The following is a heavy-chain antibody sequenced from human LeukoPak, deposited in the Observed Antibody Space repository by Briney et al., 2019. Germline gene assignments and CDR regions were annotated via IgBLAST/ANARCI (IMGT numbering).Heavy chain of an antibody. CDR3: AREEYGDYDYYFDY. D-gene: IGHD4-17*01. CDR2: IKQDGSEK. J-gene: IGHJ4*02. Sequence: PGGSLRLSCAASGFTFSSYWMSWVRQAPGKGLEWVANIKQDGSEKYYVDFVKGRFTISRDNAKNSLYLQMNSLRAEDTAVYYCAREEYGDYDYYFDYWGQATLVTVSS. V-gene: IGHV3-7*01. CDR1: GFTFSSYW.